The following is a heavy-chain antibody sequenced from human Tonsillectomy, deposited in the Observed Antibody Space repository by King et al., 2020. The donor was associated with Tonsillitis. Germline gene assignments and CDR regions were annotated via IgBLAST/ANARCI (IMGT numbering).Heavy chain of an antibody. D-gene: IGHD3-10*01. V-gene: IGHV4-30-2*01. CDR1: GGSISSGGYS. Sequence: LQLQESGSGLVKPSQTLSLTCAVSGGSISSGGYSWRWIRQPPGKGLEWIGYIYHSGSTYYNPSLKSRVTISVDRSKNQFSLKLSSVTAADTAVYYCARGSGFGELHWGQGTLVTVSS. J-gene: IGHJ4*02. CDR3: ARGSGFGELH. CDR2: IYHSGST.